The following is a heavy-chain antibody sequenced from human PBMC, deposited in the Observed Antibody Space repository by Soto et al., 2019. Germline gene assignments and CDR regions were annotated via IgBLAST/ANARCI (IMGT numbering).Heavy chain of an antibody. CDR1: GGSISSISYY. Sequence: SETLSLTCTVSGGSISSISYYWGWIRQPPGKGLEWIGSIYYSGSTYYNPSLKSRVTISVDTSKNQFSLKLSSVTAADTAVYYCARHAFEMVRGVQINWFDPWGQGTLVTVSS. D-gene: IGHD3-10*01. CDR3: ARHAFEMVRGVQINWFDP. V-gene: IGHV4-39*01. J-gene: IGHJ5*02. CDR2: IYYSGST.